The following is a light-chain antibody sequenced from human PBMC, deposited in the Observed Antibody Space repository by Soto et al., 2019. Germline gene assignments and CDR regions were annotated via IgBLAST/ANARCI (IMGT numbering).Light chain of an antibody. CDR1: QSVNNY. CDR2: DAS. CDR3: QQRCNWPLT. Sequence: EIVLTQSPATLSLSPGDRATLSCRASQSVNNYLVWYQQKPGQAPRLLIYDASNWATGVPARFSGSGSGTDFTLTISSLQPEDFAAYYCQQRCNWPLTFGQGTRLEIK. V-gene: IGKV3-11*01. J-gene: IGKJ5*01.